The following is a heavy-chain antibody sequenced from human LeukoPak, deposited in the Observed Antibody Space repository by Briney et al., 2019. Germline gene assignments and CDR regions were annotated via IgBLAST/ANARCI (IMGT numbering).Heavy chain of an antibody. V-gene: IGHV4-39*07. CDR2: IYYSGST. J-gene: IGHJ4*02. Sequence: SETLSLTCTVSGGSISSSSYYWGWIRQPPGKGLEWIGSIYYSGSTYYNPSLKSRVTISVDTSKNQFSLKLSSVTAADTAVYYCARVVYSSSWYAVDYWGQGTLVTVSS. CDR1: GGSISSSSYY. CDR3: ARVVYSSSWYAVDY. D-gene: IGHD6-13*01.